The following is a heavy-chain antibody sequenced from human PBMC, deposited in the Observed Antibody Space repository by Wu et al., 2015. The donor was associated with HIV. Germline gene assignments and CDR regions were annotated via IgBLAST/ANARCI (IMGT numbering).Heavy chain of an antibody. CDR2: TTPMFGTT. CDR3: ARDGEDYYGSGRVDY. CDR1: GYTFTDYF. Sequence: QVQLVQSGAEVRKPGASVKVSCKASGYTFTDYFIHWLRQAPGQGLEWMGGTTPMFGTTKYAQKFQGRVTISSDVYTSTVYMELSSLRSEDTAIYYCARDGEDYYGSGRVDYWGQGTLVTVSS. J-gene: IGHJ4*02. D-gene: IGHD3-10*01. V-gene: IGHV1-69*01.